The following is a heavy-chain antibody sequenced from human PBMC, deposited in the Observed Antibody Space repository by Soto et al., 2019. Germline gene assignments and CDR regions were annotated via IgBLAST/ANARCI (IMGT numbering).Heavy chain of an antibody. D-gene: IGHD3-9*01. Sequence: PGGSLRLSCAASGFTFSSYEMNWVRQAPGKGLEWVSYISSSGSTIYYADFVKGRFTISRDNAKNSLYLQMNSLRAEDTAVYYCARRDILTGYCDYWGQGTLVTVSS. J-gene: IGHJ4*02. CDR3: ARRDILTGYCDY. CDR1: GFTFSSYE. V-gene: IGHV3-48*03. CDR2: ISSSGSTI.